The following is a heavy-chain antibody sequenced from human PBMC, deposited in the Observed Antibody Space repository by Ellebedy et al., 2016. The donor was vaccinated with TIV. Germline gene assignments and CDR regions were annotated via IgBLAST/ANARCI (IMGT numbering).Heavy chain of an antibody. V-gene: IGHV1-18*04. Sequence: ASVKVSCKASGYTFSSYGITWVRQAPGQGLEWMGWISGYNGNTNYAQKLQGRVTMNIDTSTNTAYMDLRSLRSDDTAVYYCARGRAWVMVGATTGDYWGQGTLVTVSS. CDR1: GYTFSSYG. CDR2: ISGYNGNT. D-gene: IGHD1-26*01. J-gene: IGHJ4*02. CDR3: ARGRAWVMVGATTGDY.